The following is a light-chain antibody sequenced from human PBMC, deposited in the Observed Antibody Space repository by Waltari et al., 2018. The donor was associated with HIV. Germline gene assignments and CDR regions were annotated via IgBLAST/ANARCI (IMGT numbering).Light chain of an antibody. V-gene: IGLV3-19*01. Sequence: SSELTQDPAVSVALGQTVRITCQGDSLRSYYASWYQQKPGQAPVLVIYGKNNRPSGSPDRFSGAKSGTSASLAISGLQSEDEADYYWAAWDDRLNGWVFGGGTKLTVL. CDR2: GKN. CDR1: SLRSYY. CDR3: AAWDDRLNGWV. J-gene: IGLJ3*02.